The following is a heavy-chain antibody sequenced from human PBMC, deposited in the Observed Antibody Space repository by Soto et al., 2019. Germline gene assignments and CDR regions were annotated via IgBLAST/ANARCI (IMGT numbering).Heavy chain of an antibody. J-gene: IGHJ4*02. V-gene: IGHV1-3*01. Sequence: ASVKVSCKASGYTFTSYAMHWVRQAPGQRLEWMGWINAGNGNTKYSQKFRGRVTITRDTSASTAYMELSSLRSEDTAVYYCARDLSRFGEPFDYWGQGTLVTVSS. CDR2: INAGNGNT. D-gene: IGHD3-10*01. CDR1: GYTFTSYA. CDR3: ARDLSRFGEPFDY.